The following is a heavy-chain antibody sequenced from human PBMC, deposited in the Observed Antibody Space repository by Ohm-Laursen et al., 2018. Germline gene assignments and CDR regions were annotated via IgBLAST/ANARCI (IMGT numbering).Heavy chain of an antibody. CDR1: GFIFGSYA. CDR3: AQTWAEVGPRGEYFQH. D-gene: IGHD3/OR15-3a*01. CDR2: ISGSGLNT. Sequence: SLRLSCAASGFIFGSYAMSWVRQAPGKGLEFVSAISGSGLNTYYADSVKSRYTISRDNSKNTHYLQMNSLSAEDTAVYYCAQTWAEVGPRGEYFQHWGQGTLVTVSS. J-gene: IGHJ1*01. V-gene: IGHV3-23*01.